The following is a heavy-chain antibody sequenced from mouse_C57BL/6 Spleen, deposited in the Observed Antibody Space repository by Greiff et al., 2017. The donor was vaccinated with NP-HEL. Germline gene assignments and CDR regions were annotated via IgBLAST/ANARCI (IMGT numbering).Heavy chain of an antibody. CDR3: ARDPFYYGSSYPFDY. Sequence: EVQRVESGGGLVKPGGSLKLSCAASGFTFSSYAMSWVRQTPEKRLEWVATISDGGSYTYYPDNVKGRFTISRDNAKNNLYLQMSHLKSEDTAMYYGARDPFYYGSSYPFDYWGQGTTLTVSS. D-gene: IGHD1-1*01. CDR1: GFTFSSYA. V-gene: IGHV5-4*01. CDR2: ISDGGSYT. J-gene: IGHJ2*01.